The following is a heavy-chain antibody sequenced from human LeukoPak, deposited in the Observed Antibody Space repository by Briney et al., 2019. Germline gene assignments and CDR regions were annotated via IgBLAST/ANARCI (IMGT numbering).Heavy chain of an antibody. V-gene: IGHV4-34*01. CDR1: GGSFSGYY. D-gene: IGHD2-2*01. CDR2: INHSGST. Sequence: PSETLSLTCAVYGGSFSGYYWSWIRQPPGKGLEWIGEINHSGSTSYNPSLKSRVTISVDTSKNQFSLKLSSVTAADTAVYYCAHTSPAHYYYYGMDVWGQGTTVTVSS. CDR3: AHTSPAHYYYYGMDV. J-gene: IGHJ6*02.